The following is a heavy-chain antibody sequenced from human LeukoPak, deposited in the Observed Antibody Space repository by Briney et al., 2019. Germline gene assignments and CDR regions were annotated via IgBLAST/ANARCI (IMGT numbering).Heavy chain of an antibody. D-gene: IGHD5-24*01. J-gene: IGHJ6*03. CDR1: GGSISSYY. V-gene: IGHV4-4*07. CDR3: VRRRGDMTTIPDYHYYYMDV. CDR2: IYTSGST. Sequence: SETLSLTSNVSGGSISSYYWSWIRQPAGKGLEWIGRIYTSGSTNYNPSLKSRVTMSVDTSKSQFSLKLRSVTAADTAVYYCVRRRGDMTTIPDYHYYYMDVWGKGTTVTVSS.